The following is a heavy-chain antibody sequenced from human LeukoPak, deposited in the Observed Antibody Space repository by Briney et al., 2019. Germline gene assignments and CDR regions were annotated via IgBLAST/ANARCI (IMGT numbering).Heavy chain of an antibody. J-gene: IGHJ4*02. CDR1: GYTFTSYY. CDR2: INPSGGST. CDR3: ARGAASGGRRLDY. V-gene: IGHV1-46*01. D-gene: IGHD1-14*01. Sequence: ASVKVSCKASGYTFTSYYVHWVRQASGQGLEWMGIINPSGGSTTYAQKFQGRVTMTRDTSTSTLYMELSSLRSEDTAVYYCARGAASGGRRLDYWGQGALVTVSS.